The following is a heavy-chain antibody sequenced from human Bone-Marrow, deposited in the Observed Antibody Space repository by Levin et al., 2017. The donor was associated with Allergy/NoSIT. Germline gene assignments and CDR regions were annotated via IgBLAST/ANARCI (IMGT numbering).Heavy chain of an antibody. D-gene: IGHD2-21*02. CDR1: GFTVSTNY. V-gene: IGHV3-66*01. J-gene: IGHJ6*02. Sequence: GGSLRLSCAASGFTVSTNYIHWVRQAPGRGLEWVSVIYSGGTTYYADSVKGRFTISRDVSKNTLYLQMNSLSADDTAVYYCARAATLTVLYYYYYAMDVWGQGTTVTVSS. CDR2: IYSGGTT. CDR3: ARAATLTVLYYYYYAMDV.